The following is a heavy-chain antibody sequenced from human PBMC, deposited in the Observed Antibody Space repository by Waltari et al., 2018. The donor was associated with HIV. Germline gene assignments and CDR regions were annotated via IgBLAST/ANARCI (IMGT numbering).Heavy chain of an antibody. CDR3: ARGGGPNSTGH. CDR2: INPKSGGT. V-gene: IGHV1-2*02. Sequence: QVQLMQSGAEVKKPGASVKVSCEASGYRFTSYYIYGGRQAPGQGLEWMGWINPKSGGTNYARRFEGEVSLTRDTSINTVFLEFNRLTLDDTAFYYCARGGGPNSTGHWGQGTLITVSS. CDR1: GYRFTSYY. J-gene: IGHJ4*02. D-gene: IGHD3-16*01.